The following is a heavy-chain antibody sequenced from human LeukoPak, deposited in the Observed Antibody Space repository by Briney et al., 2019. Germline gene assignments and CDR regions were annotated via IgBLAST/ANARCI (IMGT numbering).Heavy chain of an antibody. CDR3: AKDQVTH. Sequence: GRSLRLSCAASGFIFNSYGMHWVRQAPGKGLEWVGFIQSDGSDEFYADSVKGRFSISRDNSKNTLSLQMNSLRTEDTAVYYCAKDQVTHWGQGTLVTVSS. CDR1: GFIFNSYG. CDR2: IQSDGSDE. J-gene: IGHJ4*02. V-gene: IGHV3-30*02. D-gene: IGHD4-11*01.